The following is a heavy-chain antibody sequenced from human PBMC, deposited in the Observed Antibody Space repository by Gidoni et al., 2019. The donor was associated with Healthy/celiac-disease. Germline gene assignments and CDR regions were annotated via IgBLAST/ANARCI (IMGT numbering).Heavy chain of an antibody. D-gene: IGHD3-22*01. Sequence: GMHWVRQAPGKGLEWVAVISYDGSNKYYADSVKGRFTISRDNSKNTLYLQMNSLRAEDTAVYYCAKDDDYDSLFDIWGQGTMVTVSS. CDR3: AKDDDYDSLFDI. J-gene: IGHJ3*02. CDR1: G. CDR2: ISYDGSNK. V-gene: IGHV3-30*18.